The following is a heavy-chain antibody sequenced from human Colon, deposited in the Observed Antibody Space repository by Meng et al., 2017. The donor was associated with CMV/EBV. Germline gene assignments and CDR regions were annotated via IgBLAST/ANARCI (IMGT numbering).Heavy chain of an antibody. CDR3: AKYDVTGGYGHYGIDV. D-gene: IGHD2-8*02. CDR1: GGSFSGYY. V-gene: IGHV4-34*01. J-gene: IGHJ6*02. CDR2: VNHSEGT. Sequence: GSLRLSCAVYGGSFSGYYWTWLRQPPGKGLQWIGEVNHSEGTNYNPSLKSRVTVSFDTSKNQFSLRLSSVTAADTAVYYCAKYDVTGGYGHYGIDVWGQGTTVTVSS.